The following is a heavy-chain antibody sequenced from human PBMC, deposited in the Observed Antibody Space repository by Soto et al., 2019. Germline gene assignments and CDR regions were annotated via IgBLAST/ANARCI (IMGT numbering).Heavy chain of an antibody. Sequence: PSETLSLTCSVSGASISHYYWSWIRQPPGKGLEWIGFIYYSGSSNYNPSLNSRVTMSVDTSKNQFSLKLYSVTAADTAVYYCAREARGYDSFIDYWGQGTVVTVSS. J-gene: IGHJ4*02. D-gene: IGHD5-12*01. CDR2: IYYSGSS. CDR1: GASISHYY. V-gene: IGHV4-59*01. CDR3: AREARGYDSFIDY.